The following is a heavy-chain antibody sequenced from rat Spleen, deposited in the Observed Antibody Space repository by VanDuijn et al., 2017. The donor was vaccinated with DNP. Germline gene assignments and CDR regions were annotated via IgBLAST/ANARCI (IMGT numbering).Heavy chain of an antibody. Sequence: EVQLVESGGDLVQPGRSLKLSCVASGFTFNNYWMTWIRQVPGQGLEWIASITRTGGNTYYPDSVKGRFTISRDNAKNTLYLQMNSLRSEDTATYYCARHVGGSYYYPDYWGQGVMVTVSS. J-gene: IGHJ2*01. V-gene: IGHV5-31*01. D-gene: IGHD1-12*02. CDR1: GFTFNNYW. CDR3: ARHVGGSYYYPDY. CDR2: ITRTGGNT.